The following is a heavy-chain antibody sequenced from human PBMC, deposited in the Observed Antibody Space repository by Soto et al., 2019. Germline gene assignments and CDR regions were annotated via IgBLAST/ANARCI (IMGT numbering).Heavy chain of an antibody. V-gene: IGHV4-59*08. J-gene: IGHJ3*02. CDR1: GGSISSYY. D-gene: IGHD6-13*01. Sequence: SETLSLTCTVSGGSISSYYWSWIRQPPGKGLEWIGYIYYSGSTNYNPSLKSRVTISVDTSKNQFSLKLSSVTAADTAVYYCARHSSSWYETSRKDAFDIWGQGTMVTVSS. CDR3: ARHSSSWYETSRKDAFDI. CDR2: IYYSGST.